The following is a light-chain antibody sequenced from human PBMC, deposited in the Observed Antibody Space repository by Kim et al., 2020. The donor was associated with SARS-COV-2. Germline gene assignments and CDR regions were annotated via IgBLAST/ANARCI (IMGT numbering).Light chain of an antibody. J-gene: IGLJ1*01. Sequence: PPGQTASITCSGDKLGDKYACWYQQKPGQSPVLVIYQDSKRPSGIPARFSGSNSGNTATLTISGTQAMDEADYYCQAWDSSTYVFGTGTKVTVL. CDR3: QAWDSSTYV. CDR2: QDS. CDR1: KLGDKY. V-gene: IGLV3-1*01.